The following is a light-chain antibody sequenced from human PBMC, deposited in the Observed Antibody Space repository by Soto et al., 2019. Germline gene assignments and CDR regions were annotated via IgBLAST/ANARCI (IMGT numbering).Light chain of an antibody. CDR3: NSHTGIGTGLV. V-gene: IGLV2-14*03. Sequence: QSVLTQPASVSGSPGQSITISCTGTSRDIGAYNYVSWYQQHPGEVPKLMIYDVSNRPSGISNRFSGSKSGNTASLTISGLQAEDEADYYCNSHTGIGTGLVFGGGTKLTVL. J-gene: IGLJ2*01. CDR1: SRDIGAYNY. CDR2: DVS.